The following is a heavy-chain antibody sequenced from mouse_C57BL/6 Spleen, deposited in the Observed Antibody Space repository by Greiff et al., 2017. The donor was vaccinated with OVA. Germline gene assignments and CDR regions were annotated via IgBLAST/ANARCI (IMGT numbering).Heavy chain of an antibody. CDR3: ARDSISDAMDY. J-gene: IGHJ4*01. CDR2: INYDGSST. Sequence: DVKLVESEGGLVQPGSSMKLSCTASGFTFSDYYMAWVRQVPEKGLEWVANINYDGSSTYYLDSLKSRFIISRDNAKNILYLQMSSLKSEDTATYYCARDSISDAMDYWGQGTSVTVSS. V-gene: IGHV5-16*01. CDR1: GFTFSDYY.